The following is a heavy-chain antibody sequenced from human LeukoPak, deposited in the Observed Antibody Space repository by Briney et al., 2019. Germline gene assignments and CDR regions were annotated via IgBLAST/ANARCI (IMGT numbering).Heavy chain of an antibody. CDR3: ARDRPYYYGSAPWAIDI. D-gene: IGHD3-10*01. J-gene: IGHJ3*02. CDR1: GFSFSSYV. V-gene: IGHV1-18*01. Sequence: GGSLRLSCAASGFSFSSYVMSWVRQAPGQGLEWMGWISAHNGNTNYAQKLQGRVTMTTDTSTSTAYMELRSLRSDDTAVYYCARDRPYYYGSAPWAIDIWGQGTMVTVSS. CDR2: ISAHNGNT.